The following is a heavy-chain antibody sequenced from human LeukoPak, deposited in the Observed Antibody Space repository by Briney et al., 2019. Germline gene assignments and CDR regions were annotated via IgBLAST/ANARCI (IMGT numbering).Heavy chain of an antibody. CDR3: ARTGKYGGNLFRH. D-gene: IGHD4-23*01. J-gene: IGHJ1*01. Sequence: PSETLSLTCTVSGGSISSYYWSWIRQPPGKGLEWIGYIYYSGSTNYNPSLKSRVTISVDTSKNQFSLKLSSVTAADTAVYYCARTGKYGGNLFRHWGQGTLVTVSS. CDR1: GGSISSYY. V-gene: IGHV4-59*01. CDR2: IYYSGST.